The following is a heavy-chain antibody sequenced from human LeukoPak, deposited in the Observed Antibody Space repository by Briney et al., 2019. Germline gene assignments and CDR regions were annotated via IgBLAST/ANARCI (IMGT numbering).Heavy chain of an antibody. V-gene: IGHV3-21*01. CDR1: GFTFYTYS. Sequence: GGSLRLSCAASGFTFYTYSMNWVRRAPGKGLEWVSSISSSSNYIYYADSVKGRFTISRNNAKNSLYLQMNSLRAEDTAVYYCARDRIIYGDYGDAFDIWGQGTMVTVSS. J-gene: IGHJ3*02. D-gene: IGHD4-17*01. CDR2: ISSSSNYI. CDR3: ARDRIIYGDYGDAFDI.